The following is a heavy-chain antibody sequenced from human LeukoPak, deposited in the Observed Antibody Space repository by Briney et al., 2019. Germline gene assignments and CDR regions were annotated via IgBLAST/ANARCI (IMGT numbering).Heavy chain of an antibody. D-gene: IGHD1-26*01. CDR3: AKKWGVGTTTLDYFDY. CDR2: ISGSGGST. CDR1: GFTFSNYA. J-gene: IGHJ4*02. V-gene: IGHV3-23*01. Sequence: PGGSLRLPCAASGFTFSNYAMSWVRQAPGKGLERVSGISGSGGSTYYADSVKGRFTISRDNSKNTLYLQMNSLTDEDTAVYYCAKKWGVGTTTLDYFDYWGQGTLVTVSS.